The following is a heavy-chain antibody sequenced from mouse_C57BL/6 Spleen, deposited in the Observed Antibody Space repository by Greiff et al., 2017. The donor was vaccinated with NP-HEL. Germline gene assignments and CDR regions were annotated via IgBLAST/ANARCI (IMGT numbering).Heavy chain of an antibody. J-gene: IGHJ4*01. CDR3: ARDYYGSSYYAMDY. D-gene: IGHD1-1*01. V-gene: IGHV1-80*01. Sequence: VQLQQSGAELVKPGASVKISCKASGYAFSSYWMNWVKQRPGKGLEWIGQIYPGDGDTNYNGKFKGKATLTADKSSSTAYMQLSSLTSEDSAVYFCARDYYGSSYYAMDYWGQRTSVTVSS. CDR1: GYAFSSYW. CDR2: IYPGDGDT.